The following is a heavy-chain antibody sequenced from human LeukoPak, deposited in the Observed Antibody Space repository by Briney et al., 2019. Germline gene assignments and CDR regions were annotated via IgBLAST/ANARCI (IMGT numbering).Heavy chain of an antibody. CDR1: GYSFTSYW. D-gene: IGHD4-11*01. CDR2: IYPGDSDT. Sequence: GESLKISCKGSGYSFTSYWIGWVRQMPGKGLEWMGIIYPGDSDTRYSPSFQGQVTISADKSISTAYLQRSSLKASDTAMYYCARRGRGTTPYYYYGMDVWGQGTTVTVSS. CDR3: ARRGRGTTPYYYYGMDV. J-gene: IGHJ6*02. V-gene: IGHV5-51*01.